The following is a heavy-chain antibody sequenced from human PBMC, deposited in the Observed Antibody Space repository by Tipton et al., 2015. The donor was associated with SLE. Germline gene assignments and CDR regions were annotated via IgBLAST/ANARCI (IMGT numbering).Heavy chain of an antibody. D-gene: IGHD4-17*01. Sequence: GSLRLSCAASGFTFSNAWMSWVRQAPGKGLEWVGRIKSKTDGGTTDYAAPVKGRFTISRDDSKNTLYLQMNSLKTEDTAVYYCTTSEPTVTTDYYYMDVWGKGTTATVSS. CDR3: TTSEPTVTTDYYYMDV. J-gene: IGHJ6*03. CDR2: IKSKTDGGTT. CDR1: GFTFSNAW. V-gene: IGHV3-15*01.